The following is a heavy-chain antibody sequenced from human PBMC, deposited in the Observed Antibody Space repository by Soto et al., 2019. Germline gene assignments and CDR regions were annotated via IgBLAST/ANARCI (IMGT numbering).Heavy chain of an antibody. CDR2: IHYSGST. CDR3: ARVPAVASTIPSLWFDP. D-gene: IGHD6-19*01. Sequence: SETLSLTVNVSGGSISRYYWSWIRQPPGKVLEWIGYIHYSGSTKYNPSRKSRVTISVDTSKNQFSLKLTSVTAADTAVYFCARVPAVASTIPSLWFDPWGQGTLVTVSS. CDR1: GGSISRYY. J-gene: IGHJ5*02. V-gene: IGHV4-59*01.